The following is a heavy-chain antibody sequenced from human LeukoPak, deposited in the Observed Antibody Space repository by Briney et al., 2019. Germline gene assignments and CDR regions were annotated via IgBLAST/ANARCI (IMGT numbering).Heavy chain of an antibody. V-gene: IGHV5-51*01. D-gene: IGHD1-7*01. Sequence: PGESLKISCKGSAYSFTNYWISWVRQMPGKGLEWMGIIYTAEYDTTYRPSFQGQVTISADKSVCSAYLQWSGLKGSDTAMYYCARGSWNSPFFDYWGQGTLVTVSS. CDR1: AYSFTNYW. CDR3: ARGSWNSPFFDY. J-gene: IGHJ4*02. CDR2: IYTAEYDT.